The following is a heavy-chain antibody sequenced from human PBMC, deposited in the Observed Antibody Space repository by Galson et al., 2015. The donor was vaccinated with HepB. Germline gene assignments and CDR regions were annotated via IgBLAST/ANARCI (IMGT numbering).Heavy chain of an antibody. Sequence: SLRLSCAASGFTFSDYYMNWIRQAPGKGLEWVSYISSSGSSMYYADSVKGRFTISRDNAKNSLYLQMNSLRAEDTAVYYCARDSSGSLDYWGQGTLVTVSS. V-gene: IGHV3-11*01. J-gene: IGHJ4*02. CDR1: GFTFSDYY. CDR2: ISSSGSSM. CDR3: ARDSSGSLDY. D-gene: IGHD1-26*01.